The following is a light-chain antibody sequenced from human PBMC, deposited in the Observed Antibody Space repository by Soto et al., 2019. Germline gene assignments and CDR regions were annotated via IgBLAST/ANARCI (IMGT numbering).Light chain of an antibody. CDR2: AAS. CDR1: QSLSSSY. J-gene: IGKJ2*01. Sequence: EIVLTQSPGTLSLSPGERATLSCWASQSLSSSYVVWYQQKPGQAPRLLIYAASRRATGIPDRFSGSGSATEYTLTISRLEPEDFAVYYCQQQGTFGQGTKLEIK. CDR3: QQQGT. V-gene: IGKV3-20*01.